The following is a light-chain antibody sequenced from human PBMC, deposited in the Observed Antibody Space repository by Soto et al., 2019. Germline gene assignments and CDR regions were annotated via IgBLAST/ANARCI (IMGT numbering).Light chain of an antibody. V-gene: IGKV3-15*01. CDR3: QQYNNWPPQIT. CDR1: QSVSSN. Sequence: EIVMMQSPAPMSVSPGDRATLSCRAIQSVSSNLAWYQQKPGKAPRLLVYGASTRATGIPARFSGSGSGTEFTLNISSLQSEDFAVYYCQQYNNWPPQITFGQGTRLEIK. CDR2: GAS. J-gene: IGKJ5*01.